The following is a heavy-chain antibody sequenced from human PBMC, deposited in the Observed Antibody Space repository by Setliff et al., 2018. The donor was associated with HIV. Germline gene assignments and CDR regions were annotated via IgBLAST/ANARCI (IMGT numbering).Heavy chain of an antibody. J-gene: IGHJ4*02. CDR3: ARHAAGPDGPFDY. Sequence: SETLSLTCTVSGGSLNTGTYYWSWIRQPPGKGLEWIGEIYHSGSTHYNPSLQSRVTISVDTSKNQFSLKLSSVIAADTAVYYCARHAAGPDGPFDYWGQGTLVTVSS. CDR1: GGSLNTGTYY. CDR2: IYHSGST. V-gene: IGHV4-39*01.